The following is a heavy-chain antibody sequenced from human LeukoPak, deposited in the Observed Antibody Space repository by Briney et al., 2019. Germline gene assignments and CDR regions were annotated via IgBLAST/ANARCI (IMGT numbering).Heavy chain of an antibody. D-gene: IGHD3-22*01. Sequence: PSETLSLTCTVSGGSISSGDYYWSWIRQPPRKGLEWIGYIYYSGSTYYNPSLKSRVTISVDTSKNQFSLKLSSVTAADTAVYYCARDNPTYYYDSSGYRHWGQGTPVTVSS. CDR2: IYYSGST. J-gene: IGHJ4*02. CDR1: GGSISSGDYY. CDR3: ARDNPTYYYDSSGYRH. V-gene: IGHV4-30-4*08.